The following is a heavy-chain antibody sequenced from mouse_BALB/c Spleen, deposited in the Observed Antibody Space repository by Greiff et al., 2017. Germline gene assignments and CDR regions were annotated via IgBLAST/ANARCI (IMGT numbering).Heavy chain of an antibody. Sequence: VQLQQSGAELVKPGASVKLSCKASGYTFTSYYMYWVKQRPGQGLEWIGEINPSNGGTNYNGKFKGKATLTADKSSSTAYMQLSSLTSVDSAVYFCARSGVGAATVDYWGQGTTLTVSS. CDR3: ARSGVGAATVDY. CDR2: INPSNGGT. V-gene: IGHV1-53*01. D-gene: IGHD1-2*01. J-gene: IGHJ2*01. CDR1: GYTFTSYY.